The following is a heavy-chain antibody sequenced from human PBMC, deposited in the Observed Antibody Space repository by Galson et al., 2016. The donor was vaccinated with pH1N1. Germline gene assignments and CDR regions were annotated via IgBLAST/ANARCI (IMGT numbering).Heavy chain of an antibody. Sequence: QSGAEVTKPGESLKISCRGSGSSFTSYWIAWVRQKPGKGLEWMGIVYPGDSDTRYSPSFRGQVTISADKSTSTAYLQWSSLKASDTAIYYCARYAVTYYYDSSGYPDWYFDLWGRGTLDTVSS. CDR3: ARYAVTYYYDSSGYPDWYFDL. CDR2: VYPGDSDT. D-gene: IGHD3-22*01. J-gene: IGHJ2*01. CDR1: GSSFTSYW. V-gene: IGHV5-51*03.